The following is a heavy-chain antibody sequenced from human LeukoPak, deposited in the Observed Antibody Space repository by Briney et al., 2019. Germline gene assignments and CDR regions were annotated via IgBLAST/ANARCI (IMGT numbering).Heavy chain of an antibody. CDR2: IWGSGDYT. V-gene: IGHV3-23*01. J-gene: IGHJ3*01. CDR1: GFTFSNYA. D-gene: IGHD4-23*01. Sequence: GGSLRLSCAASGFTFSNYAMTWVRRAPGKGLEWVSSIWGSGDYTNYADSVRGRVTISRDRTKSTLFLQLNSLRVDDTAVYYCAKGPNGDYVGAFDVWGQGIMVTVSS. CDR3: AKGPNGDYVGAFDV.